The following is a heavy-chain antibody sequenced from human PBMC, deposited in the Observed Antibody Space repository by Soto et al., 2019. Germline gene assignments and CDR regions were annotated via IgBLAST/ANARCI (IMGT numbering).Heavy chain of an antibody. CDR2: ISPSSSTI. CDR3: ARDFGSDATGYYGMDV. CDR1: GFTFSSYS. Sequence: AGGSLRLSCAAPGFTFSSYSMNWVRQAPGKGLEWVSYISPSSSTIYYADSVKGRFTISRDNAKNSLYLQMNSLRAEDTAVYFCARDFGSDATGYYGMDVWGQGTTVTVSS. J-gene: IGHJ6*02. D-gene: IGHD3-10*01. V-gene: IGHV3-48*01.